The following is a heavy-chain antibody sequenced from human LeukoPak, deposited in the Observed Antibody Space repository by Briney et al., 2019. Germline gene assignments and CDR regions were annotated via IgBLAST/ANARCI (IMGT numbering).Heavy chain of an antibody. V-gene: IGHV4-59*12. J-gene: IGHJ4*02. CDR1: DDSITIYY. CDR2: IDHTGIT. D-gene: IGHD3-16*02. CDR3: ARVLGYLLDY. Sequence: SETLSLTCTVSDDSITIYYWSWIRQPPGKGLEWIGYIDHTGITNYNPSLNSRVTISRDTSKNHFSLELSSATAADTAVYYCARVLGYLLDYWGQGTLVTVSS.